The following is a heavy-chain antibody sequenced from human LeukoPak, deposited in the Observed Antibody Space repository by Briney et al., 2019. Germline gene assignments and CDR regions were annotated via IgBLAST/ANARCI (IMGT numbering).Heavy chain of an antibody. J-gene: IGHJ3*02. CDR2: MNPNSGNT. CDR3: AREGYDSNGYPFFDI. V-gene: IGHV1-8*03. CDR1: GYTFTSYD. D-gene: IGHD3-22*01. Sequence: GASVKVSCKASGYTFTSYDINWVRQATGQGLEWMGWMNPNSGNTGYAQKFQGRVTITRNTSISTAYMELSSLRSEDTAVYYCAREGYDSNGYPFFDIWGQGTMVTASS.